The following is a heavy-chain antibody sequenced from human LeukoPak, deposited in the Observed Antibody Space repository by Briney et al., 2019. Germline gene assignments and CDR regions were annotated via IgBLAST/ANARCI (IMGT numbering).Heavy chain of an antibody. CDR3: ARVAVADYFDN. CDR2: IYYSGST. V-gene: IGHV4-59*01. Sequence: SETLSLTCTVSGGSISSYYWSWIRQPPGKGLEWIGYIYYSGSTNYNPSLKSRVTISVDTSKNQFSLKLSSVTAADTAVYYCARVAVADYFDNWGQGTLLTVSS. CDR1: GGSISSYY. D-gene: IGHD6-19*01. J-gene: IGHJ4*02.